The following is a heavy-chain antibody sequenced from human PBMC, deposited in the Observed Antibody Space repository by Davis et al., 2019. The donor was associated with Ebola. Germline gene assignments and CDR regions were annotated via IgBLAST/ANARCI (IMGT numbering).Heavy chain of an antibody. CDR2: LWHDGSTN. V-gene: IGHV3-33*01. J-gene: IGHJ6*02. D-gene: IGHD2-2*02. Sequence: GGSLRLSCVGSGFTFSSYGMHWVRQAPGKGLEWVAVLWHDGSTNYYADSVKGRFTISRDNSKNTLYLQMNSLRADDTAVYYCARALLDCSSSTCYTYYYGMDVWGQGTTVTVSS. CDR1: GFTFSSYG. CDR3: ARALLDCSSSTCYTYYYGMDV.